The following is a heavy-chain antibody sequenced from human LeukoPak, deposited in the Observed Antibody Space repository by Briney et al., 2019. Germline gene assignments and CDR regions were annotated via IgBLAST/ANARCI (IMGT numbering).Heavy chain of an antibody. J-gene: IGHJ6*03. CDR2: IDSFGNTM. D-gene: IGHD3-10*01. CDR1: GFTFSSHW. Sequence: PGGSLRLSCEASGFTFSSHWMHWVRQDPGRGLLWVSRIDSFGNTMGYADFVKGRFIISRDNAKNSLYLQMNSLRAEDTAVYYCARRSRSIVRGKPRRNTDYYYYYYMDVWGKGTTVTISS. V-gene: IGHV3-74*01. CDR3: ARRSRSIVRGKPRRNTDYYYYYYMDV.